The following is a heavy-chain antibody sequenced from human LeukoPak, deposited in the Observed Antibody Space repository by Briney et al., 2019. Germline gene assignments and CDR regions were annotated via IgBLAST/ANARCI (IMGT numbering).Heavy chain of an antibody. J-gene: IGHJ4*02. CDR3: ARDSRDGYLDY. Sequence: SETLSLTCAVYGGSFSGYYWSWIRQPPGKGLEWIGEINHSGSTNYNPSLKSRVTISVDTSKNQFSLKLSSVTAADTAVYYCARDSRDGYLDYWGQGTLVTVSS. D-gene: IGHD5-24*01. CDR1: GGSFSGYY. V-gene: IGHV4-34*01. CDR2: INHSGST.